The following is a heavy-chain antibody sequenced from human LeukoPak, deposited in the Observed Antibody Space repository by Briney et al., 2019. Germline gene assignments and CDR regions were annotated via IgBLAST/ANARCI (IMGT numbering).Heavy chain of an antibody. Sequence: SQTLSLTCAISGDSVSSNSAAWNWIRQSPSRGLEWLGRTYYRSKWYNDYAVSVKSRITINPDTSKNQFSLQLNSVTPEDTAVYYCARGPSFNYYDSSGYHKYYFDYWGQGTLVTVSS. V-gene: IGHV6-1*01. CDR1: GDSVSSNSAA. CDR3: ARGPSFNYYDSSGYHKYYFDY. D-gene: IGHD3-22*01. J-gene: IGHJ4*02. CDR2: TYYRSKWYN.